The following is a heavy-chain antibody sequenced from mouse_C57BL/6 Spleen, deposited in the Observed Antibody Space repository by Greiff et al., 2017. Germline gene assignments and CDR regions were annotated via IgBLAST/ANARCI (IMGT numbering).Heavy chain of an antibody. J-gene: IGHJ4*01. CDR3: ARSAIWDDYYAMDY. CDR2: INPNNGGT. V-gene: IGHV1-26*01. CDR1: GYTFTDYY. D-gene: IGHD4-1*01. Sequence: EVQLQQSGPELVKPGASVKISCKASGYTFTDYYMNWVKQSHGKSLEWIGDINPNNGGTSYNQKFKGKATLTVDKSSSTAYMELRSLTSEDSAVYYCARSAIWDDYYAMDYWGQGTSVTVSS.